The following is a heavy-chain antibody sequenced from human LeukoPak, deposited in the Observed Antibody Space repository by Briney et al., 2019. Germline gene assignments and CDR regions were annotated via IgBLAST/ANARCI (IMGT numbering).Heavy chain of an antibody. Sequence: SETLSLTCTVAGDSVTSSSYCWGWIRQPPGKGLEWIGYKYYSGSTRYNSSLRSRLTISLDTSKNQFSLRLTSVTAADTAVYYCARGRSYGFDFDSWGPGTLVIVSS. CDR1: GDSVTSSSYC. CDR2: KYYSGST. D-gene: IGHD5-18*01. J-gene: IGHJ4*02. V-gene: IGHV4-61*01. CDR3: ARGRSYGFDFDS.